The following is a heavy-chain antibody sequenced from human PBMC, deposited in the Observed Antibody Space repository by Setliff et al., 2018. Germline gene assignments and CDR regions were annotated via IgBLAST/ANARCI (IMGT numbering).Heavy chain of an antibody. V-gene: IGHV4-61*09. J-gene: IGHJ4*02. CDR1: SGSISSDNYY. Sequence: TLSLTCTVSSGSISSDNYYWSWIRQPPGRGLEYIGYIYTSGIINYNPSLKSRVTMSLDTSKNQFSLSLTSVTAADTAMYFCARTARVPDCSGQGSLVTVSS. CDR2: IYTSGII. CDR3: ARTARVPDC.